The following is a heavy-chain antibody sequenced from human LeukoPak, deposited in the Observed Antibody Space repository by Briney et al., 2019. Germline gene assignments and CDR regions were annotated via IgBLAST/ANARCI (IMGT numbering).Heavy chain of an antibody. J-gene: IGHJ4*02. V-gene: IGHV4-4*02. CDR2: IYHSGST. Sequence: SGTLSLTCAVSGGSISDSHWWNWVRQPPGKGLEWIGEIYHSGSTNYNPSLKSRITISLDKSKNQFSLKLTSVTAADTAMYYCVRGWGFLDYWGQGTLVIASS. CDR3: VRGWGFLDY. CDR1: GGSISDSHW. D-gene: IGHD1-26*01.